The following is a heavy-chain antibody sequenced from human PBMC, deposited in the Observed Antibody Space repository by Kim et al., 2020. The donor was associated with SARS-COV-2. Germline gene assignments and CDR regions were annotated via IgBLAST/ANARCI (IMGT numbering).Heavy chain of an antibody. CDR1: GFTFSSYG. J-gene: IGHJ6*02. CDR2: ISYDGSNK. D-gene: IGHD6-13*01. CDR3: AKGDSSSWAYYYYGMDV. Sequence: GGSLRLSCAASGFTFSSYGMHWVRQAPGKGLEWVAVISYDGSNKYYADSVKGRFTISRDNSKNTLYLQMNSLRAEDTAVYYCAKGDSSSWAYYYYGMDVWGQGTTVTVSS. V-gene: IGHV3-30*18.